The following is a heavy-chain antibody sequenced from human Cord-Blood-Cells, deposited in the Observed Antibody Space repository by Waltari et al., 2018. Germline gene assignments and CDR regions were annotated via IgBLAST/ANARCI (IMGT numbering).Heavy chain of an antibody. V-gene: IGHV4-34*01. D-gene: IGHD3-10*01. Sequence: QVQLQQWGAGLLKPSETLSLTCAVYGGSFSGYYWSWIRQPPGKGLEWIGEINQSGSTNYNPSLKSRVTISVDTSKNQFSLKLSSVTAADTAVYYCAREGEAIGSGSYYYYYGMDVWGQGTTVTVSS. CDR3: AREGEAIGSGSYYYYYGMDV. CDR2: INQSGST. CDR1: GGSFSGYY. J-gene: IGHJ6*02.